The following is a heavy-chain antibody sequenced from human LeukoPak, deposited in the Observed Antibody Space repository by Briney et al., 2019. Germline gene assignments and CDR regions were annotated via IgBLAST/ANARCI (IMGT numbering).Heavy chain of an antibody. CDR3: ARTVGAVDY. CDR2: ISTSGSTI. J-gene: IGHJ4*02. Sequence: GSLRLSCAASGFTFSSYEMNWVRQAPGKGLEWVSYISTSGSTIYYADSVKGRFTISRDNARKSLYLQMNSLRAEDTAVYYCARTVGAVDYWGQGALVTVSS. D-gene: IGHD1-26*01. CDR1: GFTFSSYE. V-gene: IGHV3-48*03.